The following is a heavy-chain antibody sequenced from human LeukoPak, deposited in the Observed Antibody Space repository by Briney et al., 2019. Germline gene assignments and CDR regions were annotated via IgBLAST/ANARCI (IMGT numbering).Heavy chain of an antibody. J-gene: IGHJ5*02. Sequence: GGSLRLSCAASGFTFSSYGMHWVRQAPGKGLEWVAVISYDGSNKYYADSVKGRFTISRDNSKNTLYLQMNSLRAEDTAVYYCAIDDPWAGAPVAETWGQGTLVTVSS. D-gene: IGHD2-2*01. CDR1: GFTFSSYG. CDR3: AIDDPWAGAPVAET. CDR2: ISYDGSNK. V-gene: IGHV3-30*03.